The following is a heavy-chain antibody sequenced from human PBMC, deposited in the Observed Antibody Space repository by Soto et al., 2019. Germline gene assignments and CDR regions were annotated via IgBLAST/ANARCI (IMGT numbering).Heavy chain of an antibody. V-gene: IGHV3-23*01. D-gene: IGHD2-21*02. J-gene: IGHJ5*02. CDR1: GLTFSSYS. CDR2: ISGSGGST. CDR3: TKAAYCGGDCYSFNWFDP. Sequence: PGGSLRLSCAASGLTFSSYSMSWVRQAPGKGLEWVSAISGSGGSTYYADSVKGRFTISRDNAKNTLYLQMNSLRAEDTAVYYCTKAAYCGGDCYSFNWFDPWGQGTLVTVSS.